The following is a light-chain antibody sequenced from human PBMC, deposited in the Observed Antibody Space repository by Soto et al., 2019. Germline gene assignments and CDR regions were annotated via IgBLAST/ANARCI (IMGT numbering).Light chain of an antibody. V-gene: IGKV3-20*01. CDR2: RAS. J-gene: IGKJ4*01. CDR1: QSVSSIY. CDR3: QQYGSYALT. Sequence: ESVLTQSPGTLSLSPGERSTLSCMASQSVSSIYLAWYQQKPGQAPRLLIYRASSRPTGIPERFSGSGSGTDFTLTISRLEPEDFEVYYCQQYGSYALTFGGGTKVDIK.